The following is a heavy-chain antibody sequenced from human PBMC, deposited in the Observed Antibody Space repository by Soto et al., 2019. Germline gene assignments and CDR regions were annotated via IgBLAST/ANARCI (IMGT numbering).Heavy chain of an antibody. CDR2: IYYSGST. CDR3: ARPSREKYDFWSGYEKNWFDP. Sequence: SETLSLTWTVSGGSISSISYYLGWIRPPPGKGLEWIGSIYYSGSTYYNPSLKSRVTISVDTSKNQFSLKLSSVTAADTAVYYCARPSREKYDFWSGYEKNWFDPWGQGTLVTVSS. V-gene: IGHV4-39*01. J-gene: IGHJ5*02. D-gene: IGHD3-3*01. CDR1: GGSISSISYY.